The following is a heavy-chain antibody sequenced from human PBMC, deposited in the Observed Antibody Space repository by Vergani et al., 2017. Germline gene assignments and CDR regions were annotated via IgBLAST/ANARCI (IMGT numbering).Heavy chain of an antibody. CDR1: GGSISSYY. Sequence: QVQLQESGPGLVKPSETLSLTCTVPGGSISSYYWSWIRPPAGKGLEWIGRIYTSGSTNYNPSLKSRVTMSVDTSKNQFSLKLSSVTAADTAVYYCARDAAYYDFWGGFNWFDPWGQGTLVTVSS. CDR2: IYTSGST. CDR3: ARDAAYYDFWGGFNWFDP. J-gene: IGHJ5*02. D-gene: IGHD3-3*01. V-gene: IGHV4-4*07.